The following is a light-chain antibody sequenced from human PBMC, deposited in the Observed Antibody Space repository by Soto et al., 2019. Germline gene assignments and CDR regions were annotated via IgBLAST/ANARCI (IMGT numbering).Light chain of an antibody. Sequence: QSVLTQPASVSGSPGQSITISCTGTSSDVGSYNLVSWYQQHPGKAPKLIIYEGSKRPSGVSNRFSGSKSGNTASLTISGLQAGDEADYYCCSYAGTSPYVFGTGTQLTVL. CDR3: CSYAGTSPYV. J-gene: IGLJ7*01. CDR1: SSDVGSYNL. CDR2: EGS. V-gene: IGLV2-23*01.